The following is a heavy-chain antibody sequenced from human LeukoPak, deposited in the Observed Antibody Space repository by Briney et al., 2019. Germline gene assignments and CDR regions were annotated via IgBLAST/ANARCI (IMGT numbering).Heavy chain of an antibody. V-gene: IGHV1-18*01. CDR3: ARDGNGNSRYFDY. D-gene: IGHD1-7*01. Sequence: ASVKVSCKASGYTFTSYGFSWVRQAPGQGLEWMGWISAYNGDTHYAQKLQGRVTMTTDTSTSTAYMELRSLRSDGTAVYYCARDGNGNSRYFDYWGQGTLVTVSS. J-gene: IGHJ4*02. CDR2: ISAYNGDT. CDR1: GYTFTSYG.